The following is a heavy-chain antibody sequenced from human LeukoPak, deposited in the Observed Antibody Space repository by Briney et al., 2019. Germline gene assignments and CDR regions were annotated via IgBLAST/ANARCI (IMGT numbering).Heavy chain of an antibody. CDR1: GFTFSSYA. J-gene: IGHJ4*02. CDR2: IHDNGGNT. D-gene: IGHD2-2*01. V-gene: IGHV3-23*01. Sequence: GGSLRLSCAASGFTFSSYAMSWVRQAPGKGLEWVSTIHDNGGNTYYADSVKGRLTISRDNSKNTLYLQMNSLRAEHTAIYYCAKRVPTNMGSPFDFRGQGPLVTVSS. CDR3: AKRVPTNMGSPFDF.